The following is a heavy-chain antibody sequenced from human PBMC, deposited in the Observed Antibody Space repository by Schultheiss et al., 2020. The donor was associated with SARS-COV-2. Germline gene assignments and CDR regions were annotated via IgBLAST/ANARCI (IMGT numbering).Heavy chain of an antibody. V-gene: IGHV4-39*07. CDR2: IYYSGST. J-gene: IGHJ4*02. D-gene: IGHD1-7*01. CDR3: AREPGTGWQVFDY. CDR1: GGSISSSSYY. Sequence: SETLSLTCTVSGGSISSSSYYWGWIRQPPGKGLEWIGSIYYSGSTYYNPSLKSRVTISVDTSKNQFSLKLSSVTAADTAVYYCAREPGTGWQVFDYWGQGTLVTVSS.